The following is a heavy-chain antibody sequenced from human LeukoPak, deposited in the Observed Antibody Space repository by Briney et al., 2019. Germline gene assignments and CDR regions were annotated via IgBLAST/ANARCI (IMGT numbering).Heavy chain of an antibody. D-gene: IGHD6-13*01. V-gene: IGHV4-31*03. Sequence: SETLSLTCTVSGGSISSGGYYWSWIRQHPGKGLEWIGYVYYSGSTYYNPSLKRRVTISVDTSKNQFSLKLSSVTAADTAVYYCARDTGLAAAGLDAFDIWGQGTMVTVSS. CDR3: ARDTGLAAAGLDAFDI. CDR1: GGSISSGGYY. J-gene: IGHJ3*02. CDR2: VYYSGST.